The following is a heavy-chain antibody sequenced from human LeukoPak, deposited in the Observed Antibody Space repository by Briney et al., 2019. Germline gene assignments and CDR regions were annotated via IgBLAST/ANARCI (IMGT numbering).Heavy chain of an antibody. J-gene: IGHJ6*04. CDR3: AELGITMIGGV. Sequence: GGSLRLSCAASGFTFSSYAMSWVRQAPGKGLEWVSAISGSGGSTYSADSVKGRFTISRDISKNTLYLQMNSLRAEDTAVYYCAELGITMIGGVWGKGTTVTISS. CDR1: GFTFSSYA. D-gene: IGHD3-10*02. V-gene: IGHV3-23*01. CDR2: ISGSGGST.